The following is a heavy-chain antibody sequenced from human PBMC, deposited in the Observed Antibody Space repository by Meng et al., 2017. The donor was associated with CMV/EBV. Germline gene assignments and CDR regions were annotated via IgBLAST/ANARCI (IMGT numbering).Heavy chain of an antibody. V-gene: IGHV3-7*01. D-gene: IGHD2-2*01. CDR1: GFTFSSYW. CDR2: IKQDGSEK. J-gene: IGHJ4*02. CDR3: ARDCSSTSCSPAFDY. Sequence: GESLKISCAASGFTFSSYWMSWVRQAPGKGLEWVANIKQDGSEKYYLDSVKGRFTISRDNAKNSLYLQMNSLRAEDTAVYYCARDCSSTSCSPAFDYWGQGTLVTVSS.